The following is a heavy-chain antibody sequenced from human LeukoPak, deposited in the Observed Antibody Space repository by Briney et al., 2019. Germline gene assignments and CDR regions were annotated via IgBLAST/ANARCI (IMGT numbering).Heavy chain of an antibody. Sequence: PGGSLRLSCAASGFTFSTYGMHWVRQAPGKGLEWVAVVSFDSNNLYYADSVKGRFTISRDNSKSTLYLQMNSLRGEDTAVYYCAKAQLPRHELENFYFDYWGQGTLVTVSS. CDR2: VSFDSNNL. D-gene: IGHD1-1*01. J-gene: IGHJ4*02. CDR3: AKAQLPRHELENFYFDY. V-gene: IGHV3-30*18. CDR1: GFTFSTYG.